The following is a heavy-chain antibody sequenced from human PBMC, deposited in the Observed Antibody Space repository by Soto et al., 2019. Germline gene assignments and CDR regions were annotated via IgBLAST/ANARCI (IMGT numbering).Heavy chain of an antibody. CDR1: GFTCSGYP. J-gene: IGHJ4*02. D-gene: IGHD6-13*01. Sequence: GVSLRLCCAAAGFTCSGYPIHWVRRAPGKGLEWVAVISNDGRDKHHADSVKGRFTISRDNSKNTLYLQMNSLRPEDTAVYYCARDLNIAAAGYYFDYWGQGPLVTVSS. CDR2: ISNDGRDK. CDR3: ARDLNIAAAGYYFDY. V-gene: IGHV3-30*04.